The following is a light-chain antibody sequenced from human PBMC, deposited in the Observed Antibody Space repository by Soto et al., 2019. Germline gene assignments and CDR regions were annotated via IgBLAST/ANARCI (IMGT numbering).Light chain of an antibody. Sequence: QSVLTQSASVSGSPGQSITISCTGTSGDVGGFNYVSWYQQHPGKAPKLMIYEVTRRPSGVSDRFSASKSGNTASLTISGLEAEDEADYYCSSFSSSPSLYVFGTGTKVTVL. V-gene: IGLV2-14*01. CDR1: SGDVGGFNY. CDR2: EVT. J-gene: IGLJ1*01. CDR3: SSFSSSPSLYV.